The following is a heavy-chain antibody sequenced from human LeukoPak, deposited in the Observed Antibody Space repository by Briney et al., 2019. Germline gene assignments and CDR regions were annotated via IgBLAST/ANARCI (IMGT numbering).Heavy chain of an antibody. J-gene: IGHJ4*02. Sequence: SETLSLTCAVYGGSFSGYYWRGIRQPPGKGGEWSGEINHSGSNNYNPSLKRGVNISVEKSKNKFSLTLSSVTAADTAVYYCARGRFSSSWYGSGRAVYYFDYWGQGTLVTVSS. D-gene: IGHD6-13*01. CDR1: GGSFSGYY. V-gene: IGHV4-34*01. CDR3: ARGRFSSSWYGSGRAVYYFDY. CDR2: INHSGSN.